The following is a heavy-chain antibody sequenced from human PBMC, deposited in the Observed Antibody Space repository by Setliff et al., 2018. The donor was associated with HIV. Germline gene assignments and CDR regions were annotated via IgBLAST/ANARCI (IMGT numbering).Heavy chain of an antibody. V-gene: IGHV4-39*07. CDR3: ARDVMEWFGNYFDN. D-gene: IGHD3-3*01. CDR2: VYYSGTT. Sequence: SEPLSLTCTVSGGSISSSSYYWGWIRQPPGKGLEWIGSVYYSGTTYYNPSLESRVTISIDTSKHQFSLKLTSVTAADTALYYCARDVMEWFGNYFDNWGQGALVTVSS. CDR1: GGSISSSSYY. J-gene: IGHJ4*02.